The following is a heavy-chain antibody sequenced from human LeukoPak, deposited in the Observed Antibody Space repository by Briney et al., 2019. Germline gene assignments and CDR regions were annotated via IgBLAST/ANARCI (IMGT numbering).Heavy chain of an antibody. CDR3: ARRYAFDI. Sequence: GSLGLSCAASGFTFSSYSMNWVRQAPGKGLEWVSSISSSSSCIYYADSVKGRFTISRDNAKNSLYLQMNSLRAEDTAVYYCARRYAFDIWGQGTMVTVSS. V-gene: IGHV3-21*01. J-gene: IGHJ3*02. CDR2: ISSSSSCI. CDR1: GFTFSSYS.